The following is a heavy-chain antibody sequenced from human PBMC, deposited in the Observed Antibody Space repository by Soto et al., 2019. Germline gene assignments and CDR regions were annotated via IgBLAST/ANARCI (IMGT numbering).Heavy chain of an antibody. J-gene: IGHJ3*02. Sequence: PSETLSLTCAVYGGSFSGYYWSWIRQPPGKGLEWIGEINHSGSTNYNPSLKSRVTISVDTSKNQFSLKLSSVTAADTAVYYCARGRYCSSTSCYTDAFDIWGQGTMGTVSS. CDR3: ARGRYCSSTSCYTDAFDI. CDR2: INHSGST. D-gene: IGHD2-2*02. CDR1: GGSFSGYY. V-gene: IGHV4-34*01.